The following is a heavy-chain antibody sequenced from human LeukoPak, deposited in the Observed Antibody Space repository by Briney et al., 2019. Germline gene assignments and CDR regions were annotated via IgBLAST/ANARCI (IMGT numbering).Heavy chain of an antibody. J-gene: IGHJ4*02. CDR2: INPSGGST. Sequence: SVKVSCKPPGYTFTNYYIHWVRQAPGHGLEWMGIINPSGGSTNYAQKFQGRVTMTTDTSTITVYMEVSSLRSEDTAVYYCARWRTTYLDYWGQGTLVTVSS. D-gene: IGHD1/OR15-1a*01. CDR1: GYTFTNYY. V-gene: IGHV1-46*01. CDR3: ARWRTTYLDY.